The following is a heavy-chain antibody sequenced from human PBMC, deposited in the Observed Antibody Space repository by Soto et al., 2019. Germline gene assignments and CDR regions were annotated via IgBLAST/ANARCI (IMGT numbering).Heavy chain of an antibody. J-gene: IGHJ4*02. Sequence: QVQLLESGPGLLKPSGTLSLTCTVSGDSMSSSTWCNWVRQPPGKGLEWIGAAHHSGRTNYNPSRKSRVTISDDRSQNHFSLQLTAVPAADTAVYYCARSESTALDYWVQGTLVSVSS. V-gene: IGHV4-4*02. CDR2: AHHSGRT. CDR1: GDSMSSSTW. CDR3: ARSESTALDY.